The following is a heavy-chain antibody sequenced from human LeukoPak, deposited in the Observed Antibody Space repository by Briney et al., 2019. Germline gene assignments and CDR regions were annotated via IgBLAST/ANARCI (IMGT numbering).Heavy chain of an antibody. CDR3: ARTRRHYYGSGSNMTPWPAGMDV. J-gene: IGHJ6*02. V-gene: IGHV4-59*01. CDR1: DASISDYY. D-gene: IGHD3-10*01. CDR2: SGST. Sequence: SETLSLTYTVSDASISDYYWTWIRQSPGKGLEWIGYSGSTKYNPALKSRVTISEDTSKNQVSLRLSSVSATNTAVYYCARTRRHYYGSGSNMTPWPAGMDVWGQGTPVSVSS.